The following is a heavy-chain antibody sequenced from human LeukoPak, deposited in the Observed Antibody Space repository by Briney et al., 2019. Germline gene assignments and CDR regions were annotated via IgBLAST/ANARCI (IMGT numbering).Heavy chain of an antibody. V-gene: IGHV1-18*01. D-gene: IGHD3-22*01. CDR1: GYTFTSYG. CDR2: ISVYNGNT. J-gene: IGHJ4*02. Sequence: ASVKVSCKASGYTFTSYGISWVRQAPRQGLEWMGWISVYNGNTKYAQKLQGRVTMTTDTSTSTAYVELRSLRSDDTAVYYCARDPRSTNYYDRSGYYGDYFDDWGQGTLVTVSS. CDR3: ARDPRSTNYYDRSGYYGDYFDD.